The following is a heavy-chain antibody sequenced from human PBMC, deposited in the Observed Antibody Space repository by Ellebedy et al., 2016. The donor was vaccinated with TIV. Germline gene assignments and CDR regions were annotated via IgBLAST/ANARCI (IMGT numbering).Heavy chain of an antibody. CDR3: ARGPYGGISVWYFDL. V-gene: IGHV1-2*02. D-gene: IGHD4-23*01. CDR1: GYTFTSYY. J-gene: IGHJ2*01. Sequence: ASVKVSCKASGYTFTSYYMHWVRQAPGQGLEWMGWINPNSGGTNYAQKFQGRVTMTRDTSISTAYMELSRLRSDDTALYYCARGPYGGISVWYFDLWGRGSLVTVSP. CDR2: INPNSGGT.